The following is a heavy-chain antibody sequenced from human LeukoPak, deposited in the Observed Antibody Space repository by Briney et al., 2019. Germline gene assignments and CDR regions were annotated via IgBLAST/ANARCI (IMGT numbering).Heavy chain of an antibody. CDR3: ARRVDIVVVPAAMNYFDY. D-gene: IGHD2-2*01. CDR2: INPHSGGT. Sequence: GVSVKVSCKASGYTFTGYYILWVRQAPGHGLEWMGWINPHSGGTNYSQKFHSRVTIIRDTSISTAYMELSRLRSDDTAVYYSARRVDIVVVPAAMNYFDYWGQGTLVTVSP. J-gene: IGHJ4*02. V-gene: IGHV1-2*02. CDR1: GYTFTGYY.